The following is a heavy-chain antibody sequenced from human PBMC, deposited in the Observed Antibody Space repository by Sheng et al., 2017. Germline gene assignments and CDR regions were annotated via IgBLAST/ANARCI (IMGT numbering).Heavy chain of an antibody. J-gene: IGHJ6*03. CDR3: ARSIAVAGSPYYYYMDV. CDR1: GGTFSSYA. CDR2: IIPIFGTA. D-gene: IGHD6-19*01. V-gene: IGHV1-69*05. Sequence: QVQLVQSGAEVKKPGSSVKVSCKASGGTFSSYAISWVRQAPGQGLEWMGGIIPIFGTANYAQKFQGRVTITTDESTSTAYMELSSLRSEDTAVYYCARSIAVAGSPYYYYMDVWGKGTTVTVSS.